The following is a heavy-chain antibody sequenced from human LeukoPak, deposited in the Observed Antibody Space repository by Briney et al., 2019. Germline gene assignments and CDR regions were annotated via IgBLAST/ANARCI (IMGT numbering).Heavy chain of an antibody. CDR1: GYTFTGYY. D-gene: IGHD6-19*01. J-gene: IGHJ4*02. CDR2: INPNSGGT. Sequence: ASVKVSCKASGYTFTGYYMHWVRQAPGQGLEWMGWINPNSGGTNYAQRFQGRFTMTRDTSISTAYMELSRLRSDDTAVYYCARDRDQWLPERCDYWGQGTLVTVSS. CDR3: ARDRDQWLPERCDY. V-gene: IGHV1-2*02.